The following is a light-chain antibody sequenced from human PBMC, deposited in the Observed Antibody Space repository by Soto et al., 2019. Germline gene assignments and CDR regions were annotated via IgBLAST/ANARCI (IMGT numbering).Light chain of an antibody. V-gene: IGKV3-20*01. CDR1: QSVSNNY. J-gene: IGKJ1*01. Sequence: EIMLTQSPGTLSLTPGERATLSCRASQSVSNNYLAWYQQKPGQAPRLLIYGASSRATGIPGRFSGSGSGTDFTLTISRLEPEDFAVYYCQQYGSSPQTFGQGTKVDI. CDR3: QQYGSSPQT. CDR2: GAS.